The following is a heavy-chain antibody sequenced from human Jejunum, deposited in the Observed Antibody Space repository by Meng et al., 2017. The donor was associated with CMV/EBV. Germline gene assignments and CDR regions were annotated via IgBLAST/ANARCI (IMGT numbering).Heavy chain of an antibody. J-gene: IGHJ4*02. CDR1: VFVFRGYS. CDR2: IYGGGSTK. V-gene: IGHV3-23*03. Sequence: SVFVFRGYSLNWFRLAPGKGLEWVSIIYGGGSTKIYADSVKGRFTISRDDSKNMLYLQMDSLRVEDTALYFCAKDTAPDSRFNFDHWGRGTLVTVSS. CDR3: AKDTAPDSRFNFDH. D-gene: IGHD2-21*02.